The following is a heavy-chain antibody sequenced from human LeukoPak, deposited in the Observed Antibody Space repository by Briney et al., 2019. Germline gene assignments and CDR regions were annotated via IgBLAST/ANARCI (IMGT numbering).Heavy chain of an antibody. D-gene: IGHD3-9*01. V-gene: IGHV4-59*01. J-gene: IGHJ3*02. CDR2: IYYSGST. CDR3: ASRLTGYQDAFDI. CDR1: GGSISSYY. Sequence: SETLSLTCTVSGGSISSYYWSWIRQPPGKGLEWIGYIYYSGSTNYNPSLKSRVTISVDTSKNQFSLKLSSVTAADTAVYYCASRLTGYQDAFDIWGQGTMVTVSS.